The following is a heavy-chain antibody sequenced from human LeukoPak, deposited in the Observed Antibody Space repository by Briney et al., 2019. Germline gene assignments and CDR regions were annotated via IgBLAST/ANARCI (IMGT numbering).Heavy chain of an antibody. D-gene: IGHD6-13*01. CDR1: GFTFSDYH. CDR2: ISNGGDI. J-gene: IGHJ4*02. CDR3: AKDIESAGLFFDY. V-gene: IGHV3-11*04. Sequence: GGSLRLSCAASGFTFSDYHMAWIRQAPGKGLQWVSYISNGGDIYYADSVKGRFTISRDNAKNSLYLQMNSLRAEDTALYYCAKDIESAGLFFDYWGQGTLVTVSS.